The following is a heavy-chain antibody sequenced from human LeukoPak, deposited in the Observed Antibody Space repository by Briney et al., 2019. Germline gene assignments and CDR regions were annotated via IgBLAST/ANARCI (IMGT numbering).Heavy chain of an antibody. CDR1: GYTFTSYG. Sequence: GASVKVSCKASGYTFTSYGISWVRQAPGQGLEWMGWISAYNGNTNYAQKLQGRVTMTTDTSTSTAYMELRSLRSDDTAVYYCARDIVVVPAAIVSLGYWGQGTLVTVSS. D-gene: IGHD2-2*02. CDR2: ISAYNGNT. CDR3: ARDIVVVPAAIVSLGY. V-gene: IGHV1-18*01. J-gene: IGHJ4*02.